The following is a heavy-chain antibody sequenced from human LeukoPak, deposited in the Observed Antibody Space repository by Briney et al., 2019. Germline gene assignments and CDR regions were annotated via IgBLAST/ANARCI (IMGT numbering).Heavy chain of an antibody. CDR1: GFTFSSYS. V-gene: IGHV3-21*01. D-gene: IGHD2-15*01. CDR3: ARDPSSAYCSGGSCFYYYYGMDV. CDR2: ISSSSSYI. J-gene: IGHJ6*02. Sequence: GGSLRLSCAASGFTFSSYSMNWVRQATGKGLEWVSSISSSSSYIYYADSVKGRFTISRDNAKNSLYLQMNSLRAEDTAVYYCARDPSSAYCSGGSCFYYYYGMDVWGQGTTVTVSS.